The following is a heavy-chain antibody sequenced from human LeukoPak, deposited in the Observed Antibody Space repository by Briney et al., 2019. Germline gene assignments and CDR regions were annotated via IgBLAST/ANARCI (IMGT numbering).Heavy chain of an antibody. CDR1: GGSISSSSYY. CDR2: IYHSGST. D-gene: IGHD4-17*01. J-gene: IGHJ3*02. CDR3: ARVLANGDYGEDAFDI. V-gene: IGHV4-39*07. Sequence: PSETLSLTCTVSGGSISSSSYYWGWIRQPPGKGLEWIGSIYHSGSTYYNPSLKSRVTISVDTSKNQFSLKLSSVTAADTAVYYCARVLANGDYGEDAFDIWGQGTMVTVSS.